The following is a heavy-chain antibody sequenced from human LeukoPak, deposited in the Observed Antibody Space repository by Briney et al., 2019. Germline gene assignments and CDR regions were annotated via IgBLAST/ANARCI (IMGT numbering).Heavy chain of an antibody. V-gene: IGHV3-23*01. J-gene: IGHJ4*02. CDR1: GFPLTNLV. Sequence: GGSLSLSWQASGFPLTNLVLTWFRQPPGKGWGGFPTIGDSGGSTYYADSVKGRFTISRDNSKNTLYLQMNSLRAEDTAVYYCAISKPNYSISWCFNYWGQGTLVTVSS. CDR3: AISKPNYSISWCFNY. CDR2: IGDSGGST. D-gene: IGHD6-13*01.